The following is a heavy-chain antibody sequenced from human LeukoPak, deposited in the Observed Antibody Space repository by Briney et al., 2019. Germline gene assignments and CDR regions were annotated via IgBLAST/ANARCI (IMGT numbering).Heavy chain of an antibody. CDR3: ARAPYYYDSNNDAFDI. V-gene: IGHV4-4*07. D-gene: IGHD3-22*01. CDR2: IYTSGST. J-gene: IGHJ3*02. CDR1: GGSVSDYY. Sequence: SETLSLTCTISGGSVSDYYWSWIRQPAGKGLEWIGRIYTSGSTNYNPSLKSRVTMSVDTSKNQFSLKLSSVTAADTAVYYCARAPYYYDSNNDAFDIWGQGTMVTVSS.